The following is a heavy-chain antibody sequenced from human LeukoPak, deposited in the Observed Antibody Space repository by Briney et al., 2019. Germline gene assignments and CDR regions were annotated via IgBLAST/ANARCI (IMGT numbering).Heavy chain of an antibody. V-gene: IGHV1-18*01. CDR2: ISAYNGNT. J-gene: IGHJ6*02. D-gene: IGHD6-19*01. Sequence: GASVKVSCKASGYTFTSYGISWVRQAPGQGLEWMGWISAYNGNTNYAQKLQGRVTMTTDTSTSTAYMELRSLRSDDTAVYYCARVPPQWLVTYYYGMDVWGQGTTVTVSS. CDR3: ARVPPQWLVTYYYGMDV. CDR1: GYTFTSYG.